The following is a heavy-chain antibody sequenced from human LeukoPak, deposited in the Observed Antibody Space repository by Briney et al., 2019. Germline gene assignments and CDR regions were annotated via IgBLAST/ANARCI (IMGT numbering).Heavy chain of an antibody. D-gene: IGHD2-15*01. J-gene: IGHJ4*02. CDR2: ISAYNGNT. V-gene: IGHV1-18*01. CDR3: ALGYCSGGSCPHFDY. CDR1: GGTFSSYA. Sequence: GASVKVSCKASGGTFSSYAISWVRQAPGQGLEWMGWISAYNGNTNYAQKLQGRVTMTTDTSTSTAYMELRSLRSDDTAVYYCALGYCSGGSCPHFDYWGQGTLVTVSS.